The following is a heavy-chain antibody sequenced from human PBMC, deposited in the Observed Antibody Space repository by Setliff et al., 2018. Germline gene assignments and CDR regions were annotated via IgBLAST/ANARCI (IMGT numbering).Heavy chain of an antibody. CDR3: VRDRSGDYAFDF. D-gene: IGHD4-17*01. J-gene: IGHJ4*02. CDR1: GFTFSSYA. CDR2: ISGSGGST. V-gene: IGHV3-23*01. Sequence: LRLSCAASGFTFSSYAMSWVRQAPGKGLEWVSAISGSGGSTYYADSVKGRFTISRDNSKNTLYLQMNSLRAEDTAVYYCVRDRSGDYAFDFWGQGTLVTVSS.